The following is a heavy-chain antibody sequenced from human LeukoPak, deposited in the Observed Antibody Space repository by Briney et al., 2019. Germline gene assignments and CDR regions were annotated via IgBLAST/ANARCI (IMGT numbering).Heavy chain of an antibody. CDR3: AKRVCRSTSSLRDVGADY. V-gene: IGHV3-23*01. J-gene: IGHJ4*02. CDR2: ISGSGGST. D-gene: IGHD2-2*01. Sequence: GGSLRLSCAASGFTFSSYAISWVRQAPGEGLEWVSAISGSGGSTYYADSVEGRFTISRDNSKNTLYLQMNSLRAEDTAVYYCAKRVCRSTSSLRDVGADYWGQGPLVTVYS. CDR1: GFTFSSYA.